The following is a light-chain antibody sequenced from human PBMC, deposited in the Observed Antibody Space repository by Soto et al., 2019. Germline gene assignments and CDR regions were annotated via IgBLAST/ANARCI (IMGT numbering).Light chain of an antibody. CDR2: AAS. CDR1: QSISSY. CDR3: QQSYSTPWT. Sequence: DIQMTQSPSSLSASVGDRVTITCRASQSISSYLNWYQQKPGKAPKLLIYAASSLQSGVPSRFSGSGSGTDFTLTISSLQPVDFGTYYCQQSYSTPWTFGQGTKVEIK. V-gene: IGKV1-39*01. J-gene: IGKJ1*01.